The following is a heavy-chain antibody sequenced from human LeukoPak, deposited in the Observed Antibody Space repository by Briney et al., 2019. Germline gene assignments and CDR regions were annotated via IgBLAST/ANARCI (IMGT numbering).Heavy chain of an antibody. D-gene: IGHD6-13*01. Sequence: SETLSLTCTVSGGSISSYYWSWIRQPAGKGLEWIGRIYTSGSTNYNPSLKSRVTMSVDTSKNQFSLKLSSVAAADTAVYYCARHPKRGRIAAAFNPRLVRYYYMDVWGKGTTVTISS. V-gene: IGHV4-4*07. J-gene: IGHJ6*03. CDR1: GGSISSYY. CDR3: ARHPKRGRIAAAFNPRLVRYYYMDV. CDR2: IYTSGST.